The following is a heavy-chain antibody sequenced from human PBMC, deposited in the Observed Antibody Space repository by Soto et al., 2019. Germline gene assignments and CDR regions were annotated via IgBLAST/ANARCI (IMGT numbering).Heavy chain of an antibody. CDR3: AKDNHDILTGYYGGLDY. J-gene: IGHJ4*02. D-gene: IGHD3-9*01. V-gene: IGHV3-23*01. Sequence: GGSLRLSCAASGFTFSSYAMSWVRQAPEKGLEWVSAISGSGGSTYYADSVKGRFTISRDNSKNTLYLQMNSLRAEDTAVYYCAKDNHDILTGYYGGLDYWGQGTLVTVSS. CDR2: ISGSGGST. CDR1: GFTFSSYA.